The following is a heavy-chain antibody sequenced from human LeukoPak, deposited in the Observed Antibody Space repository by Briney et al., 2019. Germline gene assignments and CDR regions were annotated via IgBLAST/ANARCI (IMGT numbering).Heavy chain of an antibody. J-gene: IGHJ4*02. CDR1: GFTFGNYW. D-gene: IGHD2-2*03. Sequence: PGGSLRPSCAASGFTFGNYWMHWVSQAPGKGLLWVSRISDDGSSANYADSVQGRFTISRDNAKNTVYLQMHSLRAEDTAVYYCVSGYCSSTTCYRGAYWGQGTLVTVSS. CDR3: VSGYCSSTTCYRGAY. V-gene: IGHV3-74*01. CDR2: ISDDGSSA.